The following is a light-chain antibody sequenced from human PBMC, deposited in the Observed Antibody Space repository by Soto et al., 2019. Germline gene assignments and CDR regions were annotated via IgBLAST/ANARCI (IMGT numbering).Light chain of an antibody. Sequence: DLVLTPSPDSLAVSLSERATINCKSSRRVVCSSNNKNYLAWYQQKPGQPPKLLIYWASTRESGVPDRFSGSGSGTDFTLTISSLQAEDVAVYYCQQYYSTPSITFGQGTRLEIK. J-gene: IGKJ5*01. V-gene: IGKV4-1*01. CDR3: QQYYSTPSIT. CDR2: WAS. CDR1: RRVVCSSNNKNY.